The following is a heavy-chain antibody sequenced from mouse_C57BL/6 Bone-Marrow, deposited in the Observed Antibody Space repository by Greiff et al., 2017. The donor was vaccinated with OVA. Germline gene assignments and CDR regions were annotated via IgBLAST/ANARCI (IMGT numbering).Heavy chain of an antibody. CDR3: ARYPHLGRYFDV. V-gene: IGHV7-3*01. D-gene: IGHD4-1*01. CDR2: IRNKANGYPT. J-gene: IGHJ1*03. Sequence: DVTLVESGGGLVQPGGSLSLSCAASGFTFTDYYMSWVRQPPGKALEWLGFIRNKANGYPTEYSASLTGRITISRDTSQSILYLQMNALRAEDSATYYCARYPHLGRYFDVGGTGTTVTVSS. CDR1: GFTFTDYY.